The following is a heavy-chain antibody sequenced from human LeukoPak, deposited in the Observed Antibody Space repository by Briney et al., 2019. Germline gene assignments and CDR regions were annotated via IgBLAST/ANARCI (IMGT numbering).Heavy chain of an antibody. CDR3: TKARSASSSSCYNY. D-gene: IGHD2-2*02. J-gene: IGHJ4*02. V-gene: IGHV3-23*01. CDR2: ISGSDTST. CDR1: GFTFSNYS. Sequence: GGSLRLSCAASGFTFSNYSMTWVRQAPGKGLEWVSSISGSDTSTYYADSVKGRFTIARDNSKNTLELQMDSLRAEDTAVYYCTKARSASSSSCYNYWGQGILVTVSS.